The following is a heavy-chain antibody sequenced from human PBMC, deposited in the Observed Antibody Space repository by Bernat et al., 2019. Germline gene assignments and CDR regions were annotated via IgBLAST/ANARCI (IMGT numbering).Heavy chain of an antibody. CDR3: AIDGAGYCSGGSCYGLY. V-gene: IGHV1-69*06. Sequence: QVQLVQSGAEVKKPGSSVKVSCKASGGTFSSYAISWVRQAPGQGLEWMGGIIPIFGTANYAEKFQGRVTMTADKSTSTDYMGLSSLRSEDTDVYYCAIDGAGYCSGGSCYGLYWGQGTLVTVSS. CDR2: IIPIFGTA. CDR1: GGTFSSYA. J-gene: IGHJ4*02. D-gene: IGHD2-15*01.